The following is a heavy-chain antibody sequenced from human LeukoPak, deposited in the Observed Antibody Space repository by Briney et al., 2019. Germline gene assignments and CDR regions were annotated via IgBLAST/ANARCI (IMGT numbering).Heavy chain of an antibody. V-gene: IGHV3-48*03. D-gene: IGHD4-17*01. CDR2: ITTSGRTI. J-gene: IGHJ4*02. Sequence: EPGGSLRLSCAASGFTFSSYEMNWVRQAPGKGLEWVSYITTSGRTIYYADSVKGRFTISRDNAKNSLYLQMNSLRAEDTAVHYCARGEDYGTNSFDYWGQGTLVTVSS. CDR3: ARGEDYGTNSFDY. CDR1: GFTFSSYE.